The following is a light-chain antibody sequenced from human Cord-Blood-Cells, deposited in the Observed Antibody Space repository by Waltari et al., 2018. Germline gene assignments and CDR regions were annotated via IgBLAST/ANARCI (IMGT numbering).Light chain of an antibody. CDR2: DVS. CDR1: SSDVGGYKS. V-gene: IGLV2-14*01. CDR3: SSYTSSSTLV. Sequence: QSALTQPASVSGSPGQSITISCPGTSSDVGGYKSAYWYQQNPGNAPKLMLYDVSNRPSGVSNRFSGSKSGNTASLTISGLQAEDDADYYCSSYTSSSTLVFGGGTKLTVL. J-gene: IGLJ3*02.